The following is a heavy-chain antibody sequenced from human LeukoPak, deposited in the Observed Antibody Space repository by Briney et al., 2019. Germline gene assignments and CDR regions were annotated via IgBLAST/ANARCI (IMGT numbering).Heavy chain of an antibody. J-gene: IGHJ3*02. CDR2: IYNSGST. D-gene: IGHD3-10*01. CDR3: ARDRRFGELLKSGQSDAFDI. V-gene: IGHV4-59*01. Sequence: PSETLSLTCTVSGGSISSYYWTWIRQPPGKGLEWIGYIYNSGSTNYNPSLKSRVTISVDTSKNQFSLKLSSVTAADTAVYYCARDRRFGELLKSGQSDAFDIWGQGTMVTVSS. CDR1: GGSISSYY.